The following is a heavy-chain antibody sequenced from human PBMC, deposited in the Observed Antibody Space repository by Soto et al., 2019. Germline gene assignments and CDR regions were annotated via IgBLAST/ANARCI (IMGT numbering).Heavy chain of an antibody. J-gene: IGHJ6*02. Sequence: KPSETLSLTCAVYGGSFSGYYWSWIRQPPGKGLEWIGEINHSGSTNYNPSLKSRVTISVDTSKNQFSLKLSSVTAADTAVYYCARGNYDFWSGYLLYYYYGMDVWGQGTTVTVSS. CDR1: GGSFSGYY. V-gene: IGHV4-34*01. CDR3: ARGNYDFWSGYLLYYYYGMDV. CDR2: INHSGST. D-gene: IGHD3-3*01.